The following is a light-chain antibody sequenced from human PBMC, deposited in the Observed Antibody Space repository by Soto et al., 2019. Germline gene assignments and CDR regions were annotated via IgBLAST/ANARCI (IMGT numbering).Light chain of an antibody. CDR2: DAS. V-gene: IGKV3-11*01. Sequence: ILLTQSPATLSLSPGDRVTLSCRASQFVDSDLAFYQQRPGQAPRLLIYDASARATGIPGRFSGSGSGTDFTLSITGLQPDDFATYYCQYYRGLSSFGPGTKVDIK. CDR1: QFVDSD. J-gene: IGKJ3*01. CDR3: QYYRGLSS.